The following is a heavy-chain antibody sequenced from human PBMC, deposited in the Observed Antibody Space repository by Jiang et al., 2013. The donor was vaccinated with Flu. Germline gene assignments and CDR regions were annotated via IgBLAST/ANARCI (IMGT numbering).Heavy chain of an antibody. CDR2: IYWDDDK. J-gene: IGHJ4*02. CDR3: AHIQGRDYDILTGDY. Sequence: SLSTSGVGVGWIRQPHGKALEWLALIYWDDDKRYSPSLKSRLTITKDTSKNQVVLTMTNMDPVDTATYYCAHIQGRDYDILTGDYWGQGTLVTVSS. CDR1: SLSTSGVG. V-gene: IGHV2-5*02. D-gene: IGHD3-9*01.